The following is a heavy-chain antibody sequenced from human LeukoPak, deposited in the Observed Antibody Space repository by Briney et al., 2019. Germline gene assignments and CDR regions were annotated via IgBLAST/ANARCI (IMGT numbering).Heavy chain of an antibody. J-gene: IGHJ6*02. Sequence: GGSLRLSCAASGFTVSSNYMSWVRQAPGKGLEWVSVIYSGGSTYYADSVKGRFTISRDNSKNTLYLQMNSLRAEDTAVYYCASTVTTPYYYFGMDVWGQGTTVTVSS. CDR3: ASTVTTPYYYFGMDV. V-gene: IGHV3-66*01. CDR2: IYSGGST. CDR1: GFTVSSNY. D-gene: IGHD4-17*01.